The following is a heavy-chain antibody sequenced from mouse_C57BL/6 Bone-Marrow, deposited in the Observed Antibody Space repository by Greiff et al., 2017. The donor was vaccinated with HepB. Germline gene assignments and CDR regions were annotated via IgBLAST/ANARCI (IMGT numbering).Heavy chain of an antibody. CDR3: VLLLSYAMDY. J-gene: IGHJ4*01. CDR2: IYPGSGST. Sequence: QVQLQQPGAELVKPGASVKMSCKASGYTFTSYWITWVKPRPGQGLEWIGDIYPGSGSTNYNEKFKSKATLTVDTSSSTAYMHLSSLTSDDSAVYYCVLLLSYAMDYWGQGTSVTVSS. V-gene: IGHV1-55*01. CDR1: GYTFTSYW. D-gene: IGHD1-1*01.